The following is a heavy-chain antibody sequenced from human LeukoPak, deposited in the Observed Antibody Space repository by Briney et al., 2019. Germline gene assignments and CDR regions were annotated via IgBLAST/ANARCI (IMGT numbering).Heavy chain of an antibody. D-gene: IGHD3-22*01. Sequence: GGSLRLSCAASGFTFSSYAMSWVRQAPGKGLEWVSAISGSGGSTYYADSVKGRFTISRDNSKNTLYLQMNSLRAEDTAVYYCAKEGTYYYDSSGSFDYWGQGTLVTVSS. J-gene: IGHJ4*02. V-gene: IGHV3-23*01. CDR1: GFTFSSYA. CDR2: ISGSGGST. CDR3: AKEGTYYYDSSGSFDY.